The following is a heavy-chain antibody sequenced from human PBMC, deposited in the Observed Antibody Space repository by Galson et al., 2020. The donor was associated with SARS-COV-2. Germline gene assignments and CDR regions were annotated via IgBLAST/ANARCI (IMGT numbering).Heavy chain of an antibody. CDR3: ARDATSSGWYSWFDS. Sequence: SETLSLTCTVSGGSIRSSNYYWGWIRQPPGKGLEWIGSVLNSGTTHYSPSLQSRVTISVDTSKNQFSLNLNSVTAADTAMYYCARDATSSGWYSWFDSWGQGTLVTVAS. J-gene: IGHJ5*01. CDR1: GGSIRSSNYY. V-gene: IGHV4-39*07. D-gene: IGHD6-19*01. CDR2: VLNSGTT.